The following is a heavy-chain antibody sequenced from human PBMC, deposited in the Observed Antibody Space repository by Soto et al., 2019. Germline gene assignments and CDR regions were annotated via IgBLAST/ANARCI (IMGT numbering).Heavy chain of an antibody. D-gene: IGHD3-10*01. CDR1: GGSISSGGYY. CDR3: ARGPFYGSGPTNWFDP. V-gene: IGHV4-31*03. Sequence: PSETLSLTCTVSGGSISSGGYYWSWIRQHPGKGLEWIGYIYYSGSTYYNPSLKSRVTISVDTSKNQFSLKLSSVTAADMAVYSCARGPFYGSGPTNWFDPWGQGTLVTVSS. J-gene: IGHJ5*02. CDR2: IYYSGST.